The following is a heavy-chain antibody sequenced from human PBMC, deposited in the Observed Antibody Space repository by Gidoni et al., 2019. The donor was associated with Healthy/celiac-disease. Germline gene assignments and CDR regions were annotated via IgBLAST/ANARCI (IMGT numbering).Heavy chain of an antibody. D-gene: IGHD5-12*01. Sequence: QVQLVQSGAEVKKPGSSVKVSCKAAGGTLSSYAISWVRQAPGQGLEWMGGIIPIFGTANYAQKFQGRVTITADESTSTAYMELSSLRSEDTAVYYCARVIGAGSVNWFDPWGQGTLVTVSS. CDR3: ARVIGAGSVNWFDP. V-gene: IGHV1-69*01. J-gene: IGHJ5*02. CDR1: GGTLSSYA. CDR2: IIPIFGTA.